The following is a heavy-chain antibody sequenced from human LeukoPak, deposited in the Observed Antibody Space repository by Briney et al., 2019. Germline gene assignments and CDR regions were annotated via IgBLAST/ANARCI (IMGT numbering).Heavy chain of an antibody. V-gene: IGHV1-58*02. CDR3: AADDLTRGY. CDR1: GFTFTNSA. Sequence: GTSVKVSCRXSGFTFTNSAIQWVRQARGQRLEWIGWIVVGSGNTNYAQEFQERVTITRDMSTSTAYMELNSLRFEDTAVYYCAADDLTRGYWGQGTLVTVSS. CDR2: IVVGSGNT. J-gene: IGHJ4*02.